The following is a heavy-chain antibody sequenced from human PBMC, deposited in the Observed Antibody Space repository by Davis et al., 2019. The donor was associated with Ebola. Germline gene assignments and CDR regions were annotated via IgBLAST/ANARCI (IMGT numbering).Heavy chain of an antibody. CDR3: AREKWELLHRYFDY. D-gene: IGHD1-26*01. J-gene: IGHJ4*02. CDR1: GGSISSYY. V-gene: IGHV4-4*07. Sequence: PSETLSLTCTVSGGSISSYYWSWIRQPAGKGLEWIGRIYTSGSTNYNPSLKSRVTMSVDTSKNQFSLKLSSVTAADTAVYYCAREKWELLHRYFDYWGQGTLVTVSS. CDR2: IYTSGST.